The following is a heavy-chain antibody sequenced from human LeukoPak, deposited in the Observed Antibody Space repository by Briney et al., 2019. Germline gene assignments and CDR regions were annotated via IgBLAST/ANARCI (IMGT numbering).Heavy chain of an antibody. CDR1: GGSFSGYY. CDR2: INHSGST. CDR3: ARGRRGGYNSSYVRRWFDP. D-gene: IGHD6-13*01. J-gene: IGHJ5*02. Sequence: SETLSLTRAVYGGSFSGYYWSWIRQPPGKGLEWIGEINHSGSTNYNPSLKSRLTISVDTSKDQFSLTLSSVTAADTAVYYCARGRRGGYNSSYVRRWFDPWGQGNLVTVSS. V-gene: IGHV4-34*01.